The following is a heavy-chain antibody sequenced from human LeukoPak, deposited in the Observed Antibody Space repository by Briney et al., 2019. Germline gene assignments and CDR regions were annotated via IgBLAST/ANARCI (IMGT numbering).Heavy chain of an antibody. J-gene: IGHJ2*01. V-gene: IGHV3-23*01. CDR1: GFTVSSNS. D-gene: IGHD3-10*01. Sequence: GGSLRLSCTVSGFTVSSNSWSWVRQAPGKGLEWVSVISTSGDTTYYADSVKGRFTISRDNSKNTLYLQMNSLRAEDTAVYYCTKVRAYDDSGNPYWHFDLWGRGTLVTVSS. CDR3: TKVRAYDDSGNPYWHFDL. CDR2: ISTSGDTT.